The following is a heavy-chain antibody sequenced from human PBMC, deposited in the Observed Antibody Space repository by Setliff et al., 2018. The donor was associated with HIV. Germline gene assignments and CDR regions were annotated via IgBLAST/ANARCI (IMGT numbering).Heavy chain of an antibody. CDR2: INHSGST. CDR1: GGSFSSYY. J-gene: IGHJ4*02. CDR3: ARERSLIKNRRYLDS. Sequence: PSETLSLTCAVYGGSFSSYYWSWIRQPPGKGLEWIGEINHSGSTNYNPSLKSRVTISVDTSKNQFSLKVSSVTAADTAVYYCARERSLIKNRRYLDSWGQGTLVTVSS. D-gene: IGHD1-1*01. V-gene: IGHV4-34*01.